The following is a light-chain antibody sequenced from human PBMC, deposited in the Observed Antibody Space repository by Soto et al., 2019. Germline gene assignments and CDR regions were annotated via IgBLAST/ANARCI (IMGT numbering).Light chain of an antibody. J-gene: IGLJ3*02. Sequence: QSALTQPRSVSGSPGQSVAISCTGTSSDVGGYNFVSWYQQHPGKAPKLIICDVSKRPSGVPDRFSGSKSGNTASLTLSGLQAEDEADYYCCSYAGSYTLWVFGGGTKLTVL. CDR3: CSYAGSYTLWV. V-gene: IGLV2-11*01. CDR1: SSDVGGYNF. CDR2: DVS.